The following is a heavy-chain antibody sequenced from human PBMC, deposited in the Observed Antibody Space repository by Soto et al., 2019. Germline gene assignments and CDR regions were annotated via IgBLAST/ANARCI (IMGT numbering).Heavy chain of an antibody. CDR1: GFTFSSYW. D-gene: IGHD3-22*01. Sequence: HPGGSLRLSCAASGFTFSSYWMSWVRQAPGKGLEWVANIKQDGSEKYYVDSVKGRFTISRDNAKNSLYLQMNSLRAEDTAVYYCARAGYYDSSGYTLWGQGTLVTVSS. V-gene: IGHV3-7*03. CDR2: IKQDGSEK. CDR3: ARAGYYDSSGYTL. J-gene: IGHJ4*02.